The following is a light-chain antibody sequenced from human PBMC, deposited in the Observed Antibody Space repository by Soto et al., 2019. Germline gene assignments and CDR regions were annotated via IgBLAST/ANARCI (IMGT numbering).Light chain of an antibody. CDR2: AAS. J-gene: IGKJ5*01. V-gene: IGKV3-15*01. CDR1: QSVNRN. Sequence: EILLTQSPATLSVSPGERATLSCKSSQSVNRNLGWYQQKPGQAPRLLIFAASTRAPGIPARFGGSGSGTEFTLTISGLQSEDFAVYYCRQYNSWTSITFGQGTRLEVK. CDR3: RQYNSWTSIT.